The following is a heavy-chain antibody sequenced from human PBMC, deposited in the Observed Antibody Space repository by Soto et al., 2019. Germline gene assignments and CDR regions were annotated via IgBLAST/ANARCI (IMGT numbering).Heavy chain of an antibody. D-gene: IGHD3-22*01. V-gene: IGHV3-23*01. CDR3: AKFPFFYYYDSSGPPDY. CDR2: ISGSGGST. J-gene: IGHJ4*02. CDR1: GFTFSSYA. Sequence: GGSLRLSCAASGFTFSSYAMSWVRQAPGKGLEWVSAISGSGGSTYYADSVKGRFTISRDNSKNTLYLQMNSLRAEDTAVYYCAKFPFFYYYDSSGPPDYWGQGTLVTVS.